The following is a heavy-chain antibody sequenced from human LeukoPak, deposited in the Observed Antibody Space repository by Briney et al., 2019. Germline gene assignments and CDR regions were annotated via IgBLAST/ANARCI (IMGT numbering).Heavy chain of an antibody. CDR3: ARDRCSGGSCYDY. V-gene: IGHV1-69*13. CDR2: IIPIFGTA. D-gene: IGHD2-15*01. J-gene: IGHJ4*02. Sequence: SVKVSCKASGGTFSSYAISWVRQAPGQGLEWMGGIIPIFGTANYAQKFQGRVTITADESTSTAYVELSSLRSEDTAVYYCARDRCSGGSCYDYWGQGTLVTVSS. CDR1: GGTFSSYA.